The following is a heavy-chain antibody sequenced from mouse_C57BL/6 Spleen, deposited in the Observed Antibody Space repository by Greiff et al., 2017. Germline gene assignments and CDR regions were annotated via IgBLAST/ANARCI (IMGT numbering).Heavy chain of an antibody. V-gene: IGHV1-55*01. CDR1: GYTFTSYW. CDR3: ARNYYGSSYGAMDY. J-gene: IGHJ4*01. CDR2: IYPGSGST. D-gene: IGHD1-1*01. Sequence: QVQLQQPGAELVKPGASVKMSCKASGYTFTSYWITWVKQRPGQGLEWIGDIYPGSGSTNYNEKFKSKATLTVDTSSSTAYMQLSRLTSEDSAVYYCARNYYGSSYGAMDYWGQGTSVTVSS.